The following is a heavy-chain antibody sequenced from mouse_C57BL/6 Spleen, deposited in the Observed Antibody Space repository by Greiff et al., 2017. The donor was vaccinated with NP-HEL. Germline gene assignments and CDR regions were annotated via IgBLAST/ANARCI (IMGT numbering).Heavy chain of an antibody. V-gene: IGHV1-39*01. J-gene: IGHJ4*01. CDR2: INPNYGTT. D-gene: IGHD1-1*01. CDR3: ATRGGSSPLYAMDY. Sequence: VQLKESGPELVKPGASVKISCKASGYSFTDYNMNWVKQSNGKSLEWIGVINPNYGTTSYNQKFKGKATLTVDQSSSTAYMQLNSLTSEDSAVYYCATRGGSSPLYAMDYWGQGTSVTVSS. CDR1: GYSFTDYN.